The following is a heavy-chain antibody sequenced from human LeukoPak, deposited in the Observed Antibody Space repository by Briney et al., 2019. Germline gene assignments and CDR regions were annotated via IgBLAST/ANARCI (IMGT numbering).Heavy chain of an antibody. V-gene: IGHV3-21*01. CDR3: ARAKAGYSNAWTY. CDR1: GFTFSSYS. CDR2: ISSSSSYI. J-gene: IGHJ4*02. D-gene: IGHD6-13*01. Sequence: GGSLRLSCAASGFTFSSYSMNWVRQAPGKGLEWVSSISSSSSYIYYADSVKGRFTISRDNAKNSLYLQMNSLRAEDTAVYYCARAKAGYSNAWTYWGQGTLVTVSS.